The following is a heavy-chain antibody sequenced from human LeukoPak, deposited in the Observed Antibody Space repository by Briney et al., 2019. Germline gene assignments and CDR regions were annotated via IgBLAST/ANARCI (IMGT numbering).Heavy chain of an antibody. D-gene: IGHD6-13*01. V-gene: IGHV3-33*01. CDR2: IWYDGSNK. CDR3: ARDGIAAADLYYYGMDV. CDR1: GFTFSSYG. Sequence: GRSLRLSCAASGFTFSSYGMHWVRQAPGKGLEWVAVIWYDGSNKYYADSVKGRFTISRDNSKNTLYLQMNSLRAEDTAVYYCARDGIAAADLYYYGMDVWGQGTTVTASS. J-gene: IGHJ6*02.